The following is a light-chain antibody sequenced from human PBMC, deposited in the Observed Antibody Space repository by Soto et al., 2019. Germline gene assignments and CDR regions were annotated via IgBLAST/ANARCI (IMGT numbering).Light chain of an antibody. Sequence: QSVLTQPPSASGSPGQSVTISCTGTSSDIGAYNYVSWYQQHPGKVPKLIIHEVTQRPSGVPDRFSASKSGNTAFLTVSGLQAEDEADYYCSSHGGADNFFVCGTGTKVTVL. J-gene: IGLJ1*01. V-gene: IGLV2-8*01. CDR3: SSHGGADNFFV. CDR2: EVT. CDR1: SSDIGAYNY.